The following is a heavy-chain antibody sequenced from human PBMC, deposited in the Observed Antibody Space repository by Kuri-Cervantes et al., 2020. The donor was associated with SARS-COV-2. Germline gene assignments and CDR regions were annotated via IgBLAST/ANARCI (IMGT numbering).Heavy chain of an antibody. V-gene: IGHV1-18*04. D-gene: IGHD3-10*01. CDR2: ISVWNRNT. CDR3: ARGMVRGVIQYYYYGMDV. CDR1: GYTFITYG. Sequence: ASVKVSCKASGYTFITYGISWVRQAPGQGLEWLGWISVWNRNTDYAQKVQGRVTMTTDTSTSTAYMELRSLRSDDTAVYYCARGMVRGVIQYYYYGMDVWGQETTVTVSS. J-gene: IGHJ6*02.